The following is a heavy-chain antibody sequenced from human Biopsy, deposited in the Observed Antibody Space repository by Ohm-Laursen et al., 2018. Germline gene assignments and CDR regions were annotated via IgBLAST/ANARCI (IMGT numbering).Heavy chain of an antibody. D-gene: IGHD5-24*01. Sequence: SDTLSLTCAVSGGPIDSYYWSWIRQPPGKALEWIGYICFTGRTSYNPSLKSRVTMSVNTSKKQFSLRLSSVTAADTAVYYCASAGYNPDWNFDLWGRGTRVTVSS. CDR1: GGPIDSYY. CDR3: ASAGYNPDWNFDL. J-gene: IGHJ2*01. CDR2: ICFTGRT. V-gene: IGHV4-59*07.